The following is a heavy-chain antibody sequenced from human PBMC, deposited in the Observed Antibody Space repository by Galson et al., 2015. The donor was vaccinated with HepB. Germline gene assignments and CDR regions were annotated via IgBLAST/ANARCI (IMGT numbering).Heavy chain of an antibody. CDR1: GGSISSSSYY. Sequence: QVQLQESGPGLVKPSETLSLTCTVSGGSISSSSYYWGWIRQPPGKGLEWIGSIYYSGSTYYNPSLKSRVTISVDTSKNQFSLKLSFVTAADTAVYYCARRSSGWPVPDYWGKGTLVTVSS. V-gene: IGHV4-39*01. D-gene: IGHD6-19*01. CDR2: IYYSGST. J-gene: IGHJ4*02. CDR3: ARRSSGWPVPDY.